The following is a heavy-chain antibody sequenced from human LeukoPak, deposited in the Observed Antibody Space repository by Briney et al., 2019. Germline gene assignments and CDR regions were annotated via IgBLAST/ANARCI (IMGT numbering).Heavy chain of an antibody. V-gene: IGHV1-2*02. CDR3: ARARSVLRFLEWLLP. CDR1: GYTFTSYY. Sequence: GSSVKVSCKASGYTFTSYYMHWVRQAPGQGLEGMGWINPNSWCTNYAQKFQGRVTMTRDTSISTADMELSRLRSDDTAVYYCARARSVLRFLEWLLPWGQGTLVTVSS. CDR2: INPNSWCT. J-gene: IGHJ5*02. D-gene: IGHD3-3*01.